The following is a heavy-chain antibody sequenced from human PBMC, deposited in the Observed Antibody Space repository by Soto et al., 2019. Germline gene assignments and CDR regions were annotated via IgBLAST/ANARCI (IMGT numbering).Heavy chain of an antibody. J-gene: IGHJ4*02. Sequence: GGSLRLSCTASGLTFDNYGIHWVRRAPGKGLEWVAVISYDGHNKNYADSVRGRFTISRDNSNNTVHLQMSSLRSDDTSVYYCVKDVGPKAVAGDFDYWGTGTLVTVSS. D-gene: IGHD6-19*01. CDR1: GLTFDNYG. V-gene: IGHV3-30*18. CDR3: VKDVGPKAVAGDFDY. CDR2: ISYDGHNK.